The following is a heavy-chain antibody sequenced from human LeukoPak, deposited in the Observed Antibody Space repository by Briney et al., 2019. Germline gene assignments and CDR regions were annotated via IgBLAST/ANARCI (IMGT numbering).Heavy chain of an antibody. J-gene: IGHJ4*02. V-gene: IGHV3-43*02. CDR1: GFTFDGYA. CDR2: ISGDGGST. Sequence: GGSLRLSCAASGFTFDGYAMHWVRQAPGKGLEWVSLISGDGGSTYYADSVKGRFTISRDNSKNSLYLQMNSLRTEDTASYYCASQLDIVVVVAANEGGYWGQGTLVTVSS. D-gene: IGHD2-15*01. CDR3: ASQLDIVVVVAANEGGY.